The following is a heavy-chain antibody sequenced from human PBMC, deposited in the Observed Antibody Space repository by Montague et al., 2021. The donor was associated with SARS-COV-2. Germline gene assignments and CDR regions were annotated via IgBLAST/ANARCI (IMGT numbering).Heavy chain of an antibody. V-gene: IGHV4-59*01. Sequence: SETLSLTCTVSGGSISSYYWSWIRQPPGKGLEWTGYIYYSGSTNYNPSLKSRVTISVDTSKNQFSLKLSSVTAADTAVYYCASSYDSSGHVGYWGQGTLVTVSS. CDR2: IYYSGST. J-gene: IGHJ4*02. CDR3: ASSYDSSGHVGY. CDR1: GGSISSYY. D-gene: IGHD3-22*01.